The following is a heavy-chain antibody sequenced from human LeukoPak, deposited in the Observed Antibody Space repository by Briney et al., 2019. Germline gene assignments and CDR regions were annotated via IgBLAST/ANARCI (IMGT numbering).Heavy chain of an antibody. D-gene: IGHD6-13*01. J-gene: IGHJ5*02. Sequence: SETLSLTCAVSGGSISSSSYYWGWIPQPPGKGLEWIGSIYYSGSTYYNPSLKSRVTISVDTSKNQFSLKLSSVTAADTAVYCCAGSEGTEHSSRNWGFDPWGQGTLVTVSS. V-gene: IGHV4-39*07. CDR3: AGSEGTEHSSRNWGFDP. CDR2: IYYSGST. CDR1: GGSISSSSYY.